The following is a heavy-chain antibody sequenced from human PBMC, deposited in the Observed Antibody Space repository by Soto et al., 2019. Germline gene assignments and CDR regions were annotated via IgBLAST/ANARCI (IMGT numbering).Heavy chain of an antibody. CDR1: GVSISSSSYY. D-gene: IGHD6-13*01. J-gene: IGHJ4*02. CDR2: IYYIGST. CDR3: ARDVAAAGNCFDY. Sequence: TLSLTCTVSGVSISSSSYYWGWIRQHPGKGLEWIGYIYYIGSTYYNPSLKSRVTISVDTSKNQFSLKLSSVTAADTAVYYCARDVAAAGNCFDYWGQGTLVTVSS. V-gene: IGHV4-31*03.